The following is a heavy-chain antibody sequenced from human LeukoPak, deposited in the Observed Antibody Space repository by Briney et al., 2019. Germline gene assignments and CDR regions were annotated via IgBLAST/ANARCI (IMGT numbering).Heavy chain of an antibody. V-gene: IGHV1-18*01. CDR1: GYTFTSYG. CDR2: ISAYNGNT. Sequence: GASVEVSCKASGYTFTSYGISWVRQAPGQGLEWMGWISAYNGNTNYAQKLQGRVTMTTDTSTSTAYMELRSLRSDDTAVYYCARDAHGGSYYYYGMDVWGQGNTVTVSS. J-gene: IGHJ6*02. D-gene: IGHD1-26*01. CDR3: ARDAHGGSYYYYGMDV.